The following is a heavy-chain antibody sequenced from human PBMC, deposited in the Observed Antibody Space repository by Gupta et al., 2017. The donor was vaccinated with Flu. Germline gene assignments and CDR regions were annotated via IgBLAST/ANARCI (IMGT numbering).Heavy chain of an antibody. J-gene: IGHJ5*02. Sequence: QAQLQESGPGLVRPSETLSFTCTVSGGSISSYYWTWIRQPPGKGLEWIGKVYHSGSTDYNPSLKSRVTIFVDTSKNQVFLNLKSVTAADTAVYFCANSRPPGYTPDAWGQGTLVTVSS. CDR1: GGSISSYY. CDR3: ANSRPPGYTPDA. D-gene: IGHD5-12*01. V-gene: IGHV4-59*01. CDR2: VYHSGST.